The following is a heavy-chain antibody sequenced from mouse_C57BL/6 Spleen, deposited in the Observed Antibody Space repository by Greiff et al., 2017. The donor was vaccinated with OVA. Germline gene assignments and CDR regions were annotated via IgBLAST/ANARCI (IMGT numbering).Heavy chain of an antibody. CDR1: GFSLTSYG. CDR2: IWSDGST. CDR3: ARHYYDYGYWYFDV. D-gene: IGHD2-4*01. Sequence: VQLQQSGPGLVAPSQSLSITCTVSGFSLTSYGVHWVRQPPGKGLEWLVVIWSDGSTTYNSALKSRLSISKDNSKSQVFLKMNSLQTDDTAMYYCARHYYDYGYWYFDVWGTGTTVTVSS. V-gene: IGHV2-6-1*01. J-gene: IGHJ1*03.